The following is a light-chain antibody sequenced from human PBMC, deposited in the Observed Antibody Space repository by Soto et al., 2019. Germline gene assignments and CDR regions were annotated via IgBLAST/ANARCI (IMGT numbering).Light chain of an antibody. V-gene: IGKV3D-15*01. CDR1: QSIRSD. J-gene: IGKJ2*01. Sequence: EVVMTQSPATLSVSPGERATLSCRASQSIRSDVAWYQQKPGQAPRLLIHGASTRATGIPARFSGSGSGTEFTLTISSLESGVFALYYCQYYNNWYTFGQGTMLEI. CDR3: QYYNNWYT. CDR2: GAS.